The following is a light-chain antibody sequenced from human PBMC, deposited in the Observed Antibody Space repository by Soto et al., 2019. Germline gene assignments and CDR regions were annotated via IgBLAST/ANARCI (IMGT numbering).Light chain of an antibody. CDR3: QQYGNSPQT. J-gene: IGKJ1*01. CDR2: GAS. CDR1: ESVRSSF. Sequence: EIVLTQSPETMSLSPGERTTLSCRASESVRSSFLAWYQQKLGQAPRLLIYGASSRATGIPNRFSGSGSGTDFTLTISRLEPEDFAVYYCQQYGNSPQTFGQGTKVDIK. V-gene: IGKV3-20*01.